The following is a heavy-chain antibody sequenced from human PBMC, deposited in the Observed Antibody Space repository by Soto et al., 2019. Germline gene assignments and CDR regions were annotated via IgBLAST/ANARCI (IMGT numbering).Heavy chain of an antibody. D-gene: IGHD3-22*01. CDR3: ARDWTHYDSSGPGDY. CDR1: GYTFTSYP. V-gene: IGHV1-3*01. J-gene: IGHJ4*02. Sequence: SVKVSCEASGYTFTSYPMHWVRQAPGQGLEWMGWINAGNGDTKYSQKFQGRVTITRDTSANTTYMELSSLRSEDTAVFYCARDWTHYDSSGPGDYWGQGTLVTVSS. CDR2: INAGNGDT.